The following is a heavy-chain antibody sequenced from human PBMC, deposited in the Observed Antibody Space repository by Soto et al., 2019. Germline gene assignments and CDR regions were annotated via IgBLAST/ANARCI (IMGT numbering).Heavy chain of an antibody. CDR1: GFTVSSNY. Sequence: GGSLRLSCAASGFTVSSNYMSWVRQAPGKGLEWVSVIYSGGSTYYADSVKGRFTISRDNSKNTLYLQMNSLRAEDTAVYYCARESPTDPDPLGPYYFDYWGQGTLVTVSS. V-gene: IGHV3-66*01. J-gene: IGHJ4*02. CDR2: IYSGGST. CDR3: ARESPTDPDPLGPYYFDY.